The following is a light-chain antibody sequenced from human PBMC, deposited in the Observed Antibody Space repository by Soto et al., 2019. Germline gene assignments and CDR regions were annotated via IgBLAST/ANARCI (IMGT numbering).Light chain of an antibody. Sequence: EIVMTQSPGTLSVSPGDRATLSCRASQSVSSSLAWYQQKPGQAPRLLILGASTRATGIPARFSGSGSGTEFTLSISSLQSEDSAVYYCKQYYSTPRTFGQGTKVEIK. CDR2: GAS. J-gene: IGKJ1*01. V-gene: IGKV3-15*01. CDR3: KQYYSTPRT. CDR1: QSVSSS.